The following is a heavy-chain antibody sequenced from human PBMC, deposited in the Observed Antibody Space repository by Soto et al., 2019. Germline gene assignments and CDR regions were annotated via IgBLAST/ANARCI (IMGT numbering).Heavy chain of an antibody. V-gene: IGHV4-30-2*01. CDR3: ARGRVVVPAAVMFNCLDP. CDR2: IFHGGST. CDR1: CAPITWGDYS. D-gene: IGHD2-2*01. J-gene: IGHJ5*02. Sequence: SETLSLTCAGSCAPITWGDYSWNWIRQPPGKGLEWIGYIFHGGSTYYNPSLRSRVTISVDRSRTQFSLKMSSVTAADTAVYYCARGRVVVPAAVMFNCLDPWGQGALVTVSS.